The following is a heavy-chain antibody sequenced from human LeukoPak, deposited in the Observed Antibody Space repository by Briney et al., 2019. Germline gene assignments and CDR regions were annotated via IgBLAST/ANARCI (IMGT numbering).Heavy chain of an antibody. Sequence: PSETLPLTCAVYGGSFSGYYWSWIRQPPGKGLEWIGEINHSGSTNYNPSLKSRVTISVDTSKNQFSLKLSSVTAADTAVYYCARQEWLVFDYWGQGTLVTVSS. V-gene: IGHV4-34*01. CDR3: ARQEWLVFDY. CDR2: INHSGST. D-gene: IGHD6-19*01. CDR1: GGSFSGYY. J-gene: IGHJ4*02.